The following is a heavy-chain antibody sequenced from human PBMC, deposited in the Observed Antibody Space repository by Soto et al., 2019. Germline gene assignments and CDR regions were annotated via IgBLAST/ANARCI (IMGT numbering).Heavy chain of an antibody. J-gene: IGHJ2*01. CDR2: ISGSGGST. CDR3: AKLSGYSYGPPDL. Sequence: EVQLLESGGGLVQPGGSLRLSCAASGFTFSSYAMSWVRQAPGKGLEWVSAISGSGGSTYYADSVKGRFTISRDNSKNTLHLQMNSLRAEDTAVYYCAKLSGYSYGPPDLWGRGTLVTVSS. CDR1: GFTFSSYA. V-gene: IGHV3-23*01. D-gene: IGHD5-18*01.